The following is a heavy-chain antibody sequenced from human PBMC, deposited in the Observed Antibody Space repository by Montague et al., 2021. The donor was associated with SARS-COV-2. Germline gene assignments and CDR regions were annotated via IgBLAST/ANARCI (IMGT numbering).Heavy chain of an antibody. J-gene: IGHJ3*02. Sequence: SLRLSCAASGFTFSSYSMNWVRQAPGKGLEWVSSISSSSSYIYYADSVKGRFTISRDNAKNSLYLQMNSLRAEDTAVYYCARDSNDILTGYHAFDIWGQGTMVTVSS. D-gene: IGHD3-9*01. CDR3: ARDSNDILTGYHAFDI. CDR1: GFTFSSYS. CDR2: ISSSSSYI. V-gene: IGHV3-21*01.